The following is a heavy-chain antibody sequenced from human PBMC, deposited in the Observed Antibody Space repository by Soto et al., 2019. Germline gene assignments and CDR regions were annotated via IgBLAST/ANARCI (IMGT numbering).Heavy chain of an antibody. CDR1: GGSVSSGSYY. D-gene: IGHD3-16*02. J-gene: IGHJ1*01. CDR2: IYYCGST. Sequence: SETLSLTCTVSGGSVSSGSYYWSWIRQPPGKGLEWIGYIYYCGSTNYNPSLKSRVTISVDTSKNQFSLKLSSVTAADTAVYYCAGGLYDYVWGSYRYSYFQHWGQGTLVTVSS. CDR3: AGGLYDYVWGSYRYSYFQH. V-gene: IGHV4-61*01.